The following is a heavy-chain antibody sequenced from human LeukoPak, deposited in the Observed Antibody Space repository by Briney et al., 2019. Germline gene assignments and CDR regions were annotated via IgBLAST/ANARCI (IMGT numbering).Heavy chain of an antibody. V-gene: IGHV4-61*02. CDR1: GGSISSGSYY. CDR2: IYTSGST. CDR3: ARDSRITMIVVPFDI. Sequence: PSQTLSITCTVSGGSISSGSYYWSWIRQPAGKGLEWIGRIYTSGSTNYNPSLKSRVTISVDTSKNQFSLKLSSVTAADTAVYYCARDSRITMIVVPFDIWGQGTMVTVSS. J-gene: IGHJ3*02. D-gene: IGHD3-22*01.